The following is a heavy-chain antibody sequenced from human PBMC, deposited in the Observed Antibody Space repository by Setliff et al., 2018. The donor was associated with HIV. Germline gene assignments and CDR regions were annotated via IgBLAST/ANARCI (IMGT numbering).Heavy chain of an antibody. V-gene: IGHV1-2*02. J-gene: IGHJ6*02. CDR1: GYTFTGYY. D-gene: IGHD3-3*01. Sequence: ASVKVSCKASGYTFTGYYMHWVRQAPGQGLEWMGWINPHSGDTNYAQKFQDGVTMTRDTSVNIAYMQLSRLRSDDTAVYYCARAPTLFGVEYYYYFGMDVWGQGTTVTVSS. CDR3: ARAPTLFGVEYYYYFGMDV. CDR2: INPHSGDT.